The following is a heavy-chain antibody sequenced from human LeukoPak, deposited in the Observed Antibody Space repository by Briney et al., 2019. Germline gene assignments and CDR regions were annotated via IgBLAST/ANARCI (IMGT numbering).Heavy chain of an antibody. V-gene: IGHV4-4*07. CDR1: GGSISSYY. D-gene: IGHD3-10*01. CDR3: ARDKVGITMVRGVPTEMSWFDP. Sequence: SETLSLTCTVSGGSISSYYWSWIRQPAGKGLEWIGRIYTSGSTNYNPSLKSRVTMSVDTSKNQFSLKLSSVTAADTAVYYCARDKVGITMVRGVPTEMSWFDPWGQGTLVTVSS. CDR2: IYTSGST. J-gene: IGHJ5*02.